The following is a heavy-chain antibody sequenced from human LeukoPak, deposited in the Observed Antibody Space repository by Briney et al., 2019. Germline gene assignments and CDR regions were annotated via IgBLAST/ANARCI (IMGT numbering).Heavy chain of an antibody. CDR3: GPGVYGSGDY. D-gene: IGHD3-10*01. CDR2: IYSSGST. J-gene: IGHJ4*02. Sequence: SETLSLTCTVHGGSISSYYWSWLGQPAGKGLEWIGRIYSSGSTNSNPSLKSRVIISVDSSKNQFFLKLTSVTAAAPAVYYCGPGVYGSGDYWSEGTLVTVSS. V-gene: IGHV4-4*07. CDR1: GGSISSYY.